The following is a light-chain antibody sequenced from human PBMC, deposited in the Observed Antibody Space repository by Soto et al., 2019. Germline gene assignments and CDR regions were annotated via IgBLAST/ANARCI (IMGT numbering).Light chain of an antibody. CDR3: QQSYISPYT. Sequence: DIQMTQSPASLSASVGDRVTITCRASQSISKNLNWYQHKVGKAPQLLIYSASDSQAGVPSRISGSGSGTDFTLIISGLQPEDFATYYCQQSYISPYTFGQGTKVDIK. V-gene: IGKV1-39*01. CDR2: SAS. CDR1: QSISKN. J-gene: IGKJ2*01.